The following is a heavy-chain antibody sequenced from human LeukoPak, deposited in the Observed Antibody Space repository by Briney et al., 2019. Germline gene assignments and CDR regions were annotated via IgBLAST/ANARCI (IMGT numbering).Heavy chain of an antibody. D-gene: IGHD5-18*01. V-gene: IGHV3-53*01. CDR3: AEVDVDTASFDY. CDR2: IYSGGST. J-gene: IGHJ4*02. Sequence: PGGSLRLSCAASGFTVSSNYMSWVRQAPGKGLEWVSVIYSGGSTYYADSVKGRFTISRDNSKNTLYLQMNSLRAEDTAVYYCAEVDVDTASFDYWGQGTLVTVSS. CDR1: GFTVSSNY.